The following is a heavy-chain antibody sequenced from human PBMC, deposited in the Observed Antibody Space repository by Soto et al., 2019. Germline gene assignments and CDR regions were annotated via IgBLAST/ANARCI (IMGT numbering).Heavy chain of an antibody. CDR3: ARGGGSYYYDY. J-gene: IGHJ4*02. CDR1: GGSISSYY. CDR2: IYYSGST. D-gene: IGHD1-26*01. V-gene: IGHV4-59*01. Sequence: SETLSLTCTVSGGSISSYYWSWIRQPPGKGLEWIGYIYYSGSTNYNPSLKSRVTISVDTSKNQFSLKLSSVTAADTAVYFCARGGGSYYYDYWGQGTLVTVSS.